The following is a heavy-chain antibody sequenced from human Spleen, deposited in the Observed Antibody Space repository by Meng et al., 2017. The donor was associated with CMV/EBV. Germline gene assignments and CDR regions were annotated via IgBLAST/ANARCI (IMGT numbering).Heavy chain of an antibody. J-gene: IGHJ4*02. CDR1: GGTFSSYA. V-gene: IGHV1-2*02. CDR2: INPYSGAT. D-gene: IGHD5-12*01. CDR3: ASFYSGSGDFDS. Sequence: ASVKVSCKASGGTFSSYAISWVRQAPGQGLEWMGWINPYSGATHYAQRFQGRVTMTRDTSISTAYMDLSRLRSDDTAVYYCASFYSGSGDFDSWGQGTLVTVSS.